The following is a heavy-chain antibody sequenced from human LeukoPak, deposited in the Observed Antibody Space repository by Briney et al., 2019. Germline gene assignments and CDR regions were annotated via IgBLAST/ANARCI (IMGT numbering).Heavy chain of an antibody. CDR1: GFTFSSYE. J-gene: IGHJ4*02. CDR3: ARVGTIFGVARYYFDY. D-gene: IGHD3-3*01. Sequence: PGGSLRLSCAASGFTFSSYEMNWVRQAPGKGLEWVSYISSSGSTIYYADSVKGRFTISRDNAKNSLYLQMNSLRAEDTAVYYCARVGTIFGVARYYFDYWGQGTLVTVSS. CDR2: ISSSGSTI. V-gene: IGHV3-48*03.